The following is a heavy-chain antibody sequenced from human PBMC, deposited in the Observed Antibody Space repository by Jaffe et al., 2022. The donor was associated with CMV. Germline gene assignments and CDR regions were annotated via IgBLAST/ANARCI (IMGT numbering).Heavy chain of an antibody. Sequence: QTQLQESGPGLLKPSETLSLTCTVSGGSFNHYNWNWIRQPPGKGLEWIGYIFLTGGAPAGTAYNPSLGSRVTISFDTSKNQFSLKLNSVTAADTAVYYCARERIVDRTLRANWLDPWGQGTLVTVSS. CDR3: ARERIVDRTLRANWLDP. D-gene: IGHD1-7*01. V-gene: IGHV4-59*01. J-gene: IGHJ5*02. CDR1: GGSFNHYN. CDR2: FLTGGAP.